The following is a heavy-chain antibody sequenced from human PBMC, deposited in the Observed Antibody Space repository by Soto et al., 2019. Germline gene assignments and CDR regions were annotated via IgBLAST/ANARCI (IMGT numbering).Heavy chain of an antibody. V-gene: IGHV3-23*01. CDR3: AKGPY. Sequence: EVQVLESGGGLVQPGGSLRLSCAASGFTFSTYAMTWVRQAPGKGLEWVSSVSGSGDSTYYADSVKGRFTISRDNSKNTVYLQMNSLRAEDTATYYCAKGPYWGQGTLVTVSS. J-gene: IGHJ4*02. CDR1: GFTFSTYA. CDR2: VSGSGDST.